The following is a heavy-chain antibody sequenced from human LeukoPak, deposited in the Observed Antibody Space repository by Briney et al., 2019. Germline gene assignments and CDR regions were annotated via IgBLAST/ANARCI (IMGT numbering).Heavy chain of an antibody. CDR3: AKDVCSGGSCYSDY. Sequence: WGSLRLSCAASGFTFDDYAMHWVRQAPGKGLEWVSLISGDGGSTYYVHSVKGRFTISRDNRNNSLSLQTNSLRDEATHMYECAKDVCSGGSCYSDYWGQGTLVTVSS. CDR2: ISGDGGST. D-gene: IGHD2-15*01. V-gene: IGHV3-43*02. CDR1: GFTFDDYA. J-gene: IGHJ4*02.